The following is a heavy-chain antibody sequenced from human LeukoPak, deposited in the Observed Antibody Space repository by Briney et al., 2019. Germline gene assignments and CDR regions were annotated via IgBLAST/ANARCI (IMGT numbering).Heavy chain of an antibody. CDR1: GFTFNLYA. CDR3: AKDKGIAAAGTSDY. CDR2: ISYDGSIK. D-gene: IGHD6-13*01. V-gene: IGHV3-30*04. Sequence: GGSLRLSCAASGFTFNLYAVHWVRQAPGKGLEWVAVISYDGSIKDYADSAKGRFTISRDNSKNTLYLQMNSLRAEDTAVYYCAKDKGIAAAGTSDYWGQGTLVTVSS. J-gene: IGHJ4*02.